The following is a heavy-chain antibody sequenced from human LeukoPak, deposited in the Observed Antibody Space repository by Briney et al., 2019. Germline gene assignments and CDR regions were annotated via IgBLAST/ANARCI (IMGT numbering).Heavy chain of an antibody. V-gene: IGHV1-2*02. CDR2: INPNSGGT. Sequence: ASVKVSCKASGYTFTGYYMHWVRQAPGQGLEWMGWINPNSGGTNYAQKFQGRVTMTRDTSISTAYMELSRLRSDDTAMYYCARALWGQYCSSTSCYGGEYYYYGMDVWGQGTTVTVSS. J-gene: IGHJ6*02. CDR3: ARALWGQYCSSTSCYGGEYYYYGMDV. CDR1: GYTFTGYY. D-gene: IGHD2-2*01.